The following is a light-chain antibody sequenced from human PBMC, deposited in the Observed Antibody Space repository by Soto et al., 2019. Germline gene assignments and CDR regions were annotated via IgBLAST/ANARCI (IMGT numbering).Light chain of an antibody. V-gene: IGLV2-23*01. CDR2: EGS. CDR3: CTYAADSTFVI. CDR1: NSDVGSYYL. Sequence: QSALTQPASVSGSPGQSITISCTGTNSDVGSYYLVSWYQQHPGKAPKLMIYEGSKRPSGVSSRFSGSKSDNTASLTISGLQTEDEADYYCCTYAADSTFVIFGGGTKVTVL. J-gene: IGLJ2*01.